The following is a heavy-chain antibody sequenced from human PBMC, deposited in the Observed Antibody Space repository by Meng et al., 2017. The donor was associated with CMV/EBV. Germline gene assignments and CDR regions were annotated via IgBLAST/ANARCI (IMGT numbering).Heavy chain of an antibody. V-gene: IGHV4-59*01. CDR3: ARDRGYSYGYGGFDY. Sequence: GSLRLSCAVYGGSFSSYYWSWIRQPPGKGLEWIGYIYYSGSTNYNPSLKSRVTISVDTSKNQFSLKLSSVTAADTAVYYCARDRGYSYGYGGFDYWGQGTLVTVSS. J-gene: IGHJ4*02. CDR2: IYYSGST. CDR1: GGSFSSYY. D-gene: IGHD5-18*01.